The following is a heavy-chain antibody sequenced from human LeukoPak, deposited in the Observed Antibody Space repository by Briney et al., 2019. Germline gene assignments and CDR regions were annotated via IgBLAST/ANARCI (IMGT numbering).Heavy chain of an antibody. CDR2: IYHSGST. J-gene: IGHJ4*02. CDR3: ARGLLFDY. Sequence: PSQTLSLTCAVSGGSISSGGYSWSWIRQPPGKGLEWIGYIYHSGSTYYNPSLKSRVTISVDRSKNQFSLKLSSVTAADTAVYYCARGLLFDYWGQGTLVTVPS. CDR1: GGSISSGGYS. V-gene: IGHV4-30-2*01.